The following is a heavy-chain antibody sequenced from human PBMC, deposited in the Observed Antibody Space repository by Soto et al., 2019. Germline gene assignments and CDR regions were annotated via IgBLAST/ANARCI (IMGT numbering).Heavy chain of an antibody. Sequence: PGGSLRLSCAASGVSFSTYWMSWVRQAPGKGLEWVANIKQDGSEKYYVNSVAGRFTISRDNAKNSLYLQTNSLRADDTAVYYCATTAGGFFDNWGQGTPVTVSS. CDR1: GVSFSTYW. V-gene: IGHV3-7*05. CDR2: IKQDGSEK. J-gene: IGHJ4*02. D-gene: IGHD1-1*01. CDR3: ATTAGGFFDN.